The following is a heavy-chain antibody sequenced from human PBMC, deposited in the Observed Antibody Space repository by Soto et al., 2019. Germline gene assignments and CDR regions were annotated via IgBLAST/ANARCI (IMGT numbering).Heavy chain of an antibody. CDR3: AKDPRSITGTTSTEDFQH. Sequence: GASVKVSCKASGGTFSGCAINWVRQAPGQGLEWMGGIIPVLGITNYAQKFQGRITIAADESTGTAHMDLRSLSSEDTAVYYCAKDPRSITGTTSTEDFQHWGQGTLVTVSS. J-gene: IGHJ1*01. V-gene: IGHV1-69*13. CDR2: IIPVLGIT. D-gene: IGHD1-20*01. CDR1: GGTFSGCA.